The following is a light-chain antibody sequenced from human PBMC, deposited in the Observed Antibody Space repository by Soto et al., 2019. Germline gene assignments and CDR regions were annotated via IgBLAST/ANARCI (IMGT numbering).Light chain of an antibody. CDR1: SGHSNYA. CDR2: VNSGGSH. V-gene: IGLV4-69*01. CDR3: YTWGTGSASVV. J-gene: IGLJ7*01. Sequence: QSVLTQSPSASASLGASVKLTCTLSSGHSNYAIAWHQQQPEKGPRYLMKVNSGGSHIKGDGIPDRFSGSSSGAERYLFIFSPLSEDVAVYYCYTWGTGSASVVFGGGTQLTVL.